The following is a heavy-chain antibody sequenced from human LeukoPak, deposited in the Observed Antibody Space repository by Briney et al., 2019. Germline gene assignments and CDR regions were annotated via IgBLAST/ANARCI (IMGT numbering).Heavy chain of an antibody. V-gene: IGHV3-7*04. CDR3: ARGDFWSGDYTDAFDI. J-gene: IGHJ3*02. CDR2: IKQDGSQK. Sequence: GGSLRLSCAASGFTFSSYSMNWVHQAPGQGLEWVANIKQDGSQKFYVDSVKGRFTISRDNAKESLFLQMNRLRVEDTAIYYCARGDFWSGDYTDAFDIWGQGTTVTVSS. D-gene: IGHD3-3*01. CDR1: GFTFSSYS.